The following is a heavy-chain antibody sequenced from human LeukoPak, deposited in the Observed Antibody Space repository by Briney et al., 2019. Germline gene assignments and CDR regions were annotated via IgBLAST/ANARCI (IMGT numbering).Heavy chain of an antibody. CDR3: VKGTDTWVSPHCGMDV. D-gene: IGHD2/OR15-2a*01. Sequence: GGSVRLSCSASGFTFSTYGMYWDRQAPGKGLEYVSAISSNGDSTYYTDSVKGRFSISRDNSKNTLYLQMSSLRAEDTAVFYCVKGTDTWVSPHCGMDVWGQAIAATVSS. V-gene: IGHV3-64D*09. J-gene: IGHJ6*02. CDR1: GFTFSTYG. CDR2: ISSNGDST.